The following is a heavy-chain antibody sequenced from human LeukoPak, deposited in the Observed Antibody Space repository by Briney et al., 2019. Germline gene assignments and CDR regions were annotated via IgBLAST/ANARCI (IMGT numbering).Heavy chain of an antibody. CDR2: ISSSGSTI. J-gene: IGHJ6*03. V-gene: IGHV3-48*03. Sequence: GGSLRLSCAASGFTFSRYEMNWVREAPGKGLEWVSYISSSGSTIYYADSVKGRFTISRDNAKNSLYLQMNSLRAEDTAVYYCARDHYDSYYMDVWGKGTTVTVSS. D-gene: IGHD3-16*01. CDR1: GFTFSRYE. CDR3: ARDHYDSYYMDV.